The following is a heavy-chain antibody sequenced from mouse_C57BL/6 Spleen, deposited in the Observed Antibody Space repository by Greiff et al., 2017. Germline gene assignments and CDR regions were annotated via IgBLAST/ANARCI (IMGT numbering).Heavy chain of an antibody. CDR3: TNSKGV. Sequence: EVQRVESGAELVRPGASVKLSCTASGFNIKDDYMHWVKQRPEQGLEWIGWIDPENGDTEYASKFQGKATITADTSSNTAYLQLSSLTSEDTAVYYCTNSKGVWGTGTTVTVSS. CDR2: IDPENGDT. D-gene: IGHD2-5*01. V-gene: IGHV14-4*01. J-gene: IGHJ1*03. CDR1: GFNIKDDY.